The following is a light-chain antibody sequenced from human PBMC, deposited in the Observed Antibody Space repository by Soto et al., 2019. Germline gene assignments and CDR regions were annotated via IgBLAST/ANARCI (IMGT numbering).Light chain of an antibody. CDR3: QQYSDLES. CDR1: QSVTND. Sequence: EIVMTQSPATLSVSPGGSATLSCRASQSVTNDLAWYQQRPGQAPRLLIYGTFNRAAGVPGRFRGSGSGTEFTLTITSLESEDFAVYYCQQYSDLESFGGGTKVDI. V-gene: IGKV3-15*01. J-gene: IGKJ4*01. CDR2: GTF.